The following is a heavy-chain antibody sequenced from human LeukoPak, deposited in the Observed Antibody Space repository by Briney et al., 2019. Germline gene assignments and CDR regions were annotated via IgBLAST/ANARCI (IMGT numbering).Heavy chain of an antibody. Sequence: GGSLRLSCAASGFTFSDYYMSWIRQAPGKGLEWVSYISSSGSTIYYADSVRGRFTISRDNAKNSLYLQMNSLRAEDTAVYYCARATVFWSGYLDYWGQGTLVTVSS. J-gene: IGHJ4*02. CDR2: ISSSGSTI. CDR3: ARATVFWSGYLDY. V-gene: IGHV3-11*01. CDR1: GFTFSDYY. D-gene: IGHD3-3*01.